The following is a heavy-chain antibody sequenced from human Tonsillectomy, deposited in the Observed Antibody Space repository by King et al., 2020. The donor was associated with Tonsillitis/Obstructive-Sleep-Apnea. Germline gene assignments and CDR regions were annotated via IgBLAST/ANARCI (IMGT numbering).Heavy chain of an antibody. CDR2: IYWDDDK. V-gene: IGHV2-5*02. J-gene: IGHJ3*02. CDR1: GFSLSTSGVG. D-gene: IGHD7-27*01. CDR3: AHSPLTGSSDDAFDI. Sequence: TLKESGPTLVKPTQTLTLTCTFSGFSLSTSGVGVGWIRQPPGKALEWLALIYWDDDKRYSPSLKSRLTITKETSKNQVVLTMTNMDPVDTATYFCAHSPLTGSSDDAFDIWGQGTMVTVSS.